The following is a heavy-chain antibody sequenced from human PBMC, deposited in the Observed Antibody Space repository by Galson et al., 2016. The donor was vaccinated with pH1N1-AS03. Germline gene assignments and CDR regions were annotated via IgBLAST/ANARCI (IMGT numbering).Heavy chain of an antibody. Sequence: SVKVSCKASGYTFTNYGISWVRQAPGQGLEYMGWIGTYTIYAQKLQGRVTMTTDTSTSTAYMELRSLRSDDTAVYYCAGSGSGSFYEGDFWGQGTLVSVSS. V-gene: IGHV1-18*01. D-gene: IGHD3-10*01. CDR3: AGSGSGSFYEGDF. J-gene: IGHJ4*02. CDR1: GYTFTNYG. CDR2: IGTYT.